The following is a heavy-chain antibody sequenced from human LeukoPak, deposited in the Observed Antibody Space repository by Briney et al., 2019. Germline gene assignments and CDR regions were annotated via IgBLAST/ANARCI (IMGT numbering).Heavy chain of an antibody. Sequence: GGSLRLSSAASGFTFSDYAMSWVRQAPGKGLEWVSSMTGSGGSTFYADSVKGRFTISRGNSKSTLILQMNSLRAEDTAVYYCAKFYCSGGSCYSSVSTYFDYWGQGTLVTVSS. CDR2: MTGSGGST. D-gene: IGHD2-15*01. CDR3: AKFYCSGGSCYSSVSTYFDY. CDR1: GFTFSDYA. J-gene: IGHJ4*02. V-gene: IGHV3-23*01.